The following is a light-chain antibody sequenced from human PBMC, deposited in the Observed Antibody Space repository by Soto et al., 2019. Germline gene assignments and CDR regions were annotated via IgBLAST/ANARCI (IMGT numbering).Light chain of an antibody. CDR3: KQYNNWPYT. V-gene: IGKV3-15*01. Sequence: EIVMTQSPAPLSVSPGERATLSCRASQSVNSNLAWYQQNPGQATRLLSYGASTRATGIPARFSGSGSGTEFTLTISSLQSEDFAVYYCKQYNNWPYTFGEGTKLEIK. J-gene: IGKJ2*01. CDR2: GAS. CDR1: QSVNSN.